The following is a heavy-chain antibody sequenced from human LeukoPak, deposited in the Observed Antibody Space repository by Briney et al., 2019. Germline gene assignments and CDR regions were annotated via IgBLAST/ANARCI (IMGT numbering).Heavy chain of an antibody. V-gene: IGHV4-4*02. J-gene: IGHJ4*02. CDR3: ARNGYYSADY. Sequence: PSGTLFLTCVVSGGSMSSGYWWSWVRQPPGKGREWIGEIHHIGTTNYNPSLKSRVTISVDKSKNQFSLILSSVTATDTAVYLCARNGYYSADYWGQGTLVTVSS. D-gene: IGHD3-22*01. CDR2: IHHIGTT. CDR1: GGSMSSGYW.